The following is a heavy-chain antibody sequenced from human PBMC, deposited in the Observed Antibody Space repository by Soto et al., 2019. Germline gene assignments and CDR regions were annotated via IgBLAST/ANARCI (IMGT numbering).Heavy chain of an antibody. Sequence: SVKVSCKASGGTFSSYTISWVRQAPGQGLEWMGRIIPILGIANYAQKFQGRVTITADKSTSTAYMELSSLRSEDTAVYYCARDEKGMDYGDYYFDYWGQGTLVTVSS. D-gene: IGHD4-17*01. CDR1: GGTFSSYT. V-gene: IGHV1-69*04. CDR2: IIPILGIA. J-gene: IGHJ4*02. CDR3: ARDEKGMDYGDYYFDY.